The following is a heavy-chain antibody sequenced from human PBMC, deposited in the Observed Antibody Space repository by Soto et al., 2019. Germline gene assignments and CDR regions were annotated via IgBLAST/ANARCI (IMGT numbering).Heavy chain of an antibody. CDR1: GFTFSSHG. Sequence: QVQLVESGGGVVQPGRYLTLSCAASGFTFSSHGMHWVRQAPGKGLEWLAIIWYDGSNKYYADSVKGRFTISRDNSKNTLSLQMNNLRVEDTAVYYCARGGRSLPQPLDCWGQGTLVTVSS. D-gene: IGHD1-26*01. CDR2: IWYDGSNK. CDR3: ARGGRSLPQPLDC. V-gene: IGHV3-33*08. J-gene: IGHJ4*02.